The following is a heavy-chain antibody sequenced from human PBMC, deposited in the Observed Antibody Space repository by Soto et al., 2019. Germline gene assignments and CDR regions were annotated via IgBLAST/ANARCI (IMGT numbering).Heavy chain of an antibody. D-gene: IGHD6-19*01. CDR1: GFTFTDYY. CDR2: INTLSTAI. Sequence: QVHLMESGGGLVKPGGSLRLSCEGSGFTFTDYYMTWIRQAPGKGLEWVAYINTLSTAIYYADSVKGRFTISRDNAKNSPYLQMNGLRAEDTATYYCARRLQWQLRPLDSWGRGTLVTVSS. J-gene: IGHJ4*02. V-gene: IGHV3-11*01. CDR3: ARRLQWQLRPLDS.